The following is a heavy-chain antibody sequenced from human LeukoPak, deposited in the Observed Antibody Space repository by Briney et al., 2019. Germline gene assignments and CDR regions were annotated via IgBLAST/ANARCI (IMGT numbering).Heavy chain of an antibody. V-gene: IGHV3-30*02. D-gene: IGHD1-14*01. J-gene: IGHJ4*02. CDR1: GVTFSSYG. CDR3: AKGDKPGY. CDR2: IRYDESNK. Sequence: VGCLRLSCAASGVTFSSYGMHWVRQAPGKGLEWVAFIRYDESNKYYADSVKGRFTISRDNSKNTLYLQMNSLRAEDTAVYYCAKGDKPGYWGKGTLITVSS.